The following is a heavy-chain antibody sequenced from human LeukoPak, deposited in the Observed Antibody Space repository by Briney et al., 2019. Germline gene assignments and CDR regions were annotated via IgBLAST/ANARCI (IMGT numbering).Heavy chain of an antibody. CDR2: ISSSSSTI. D-gene: IGHD6-6*01. V-gene: IGHV3-48*01. CDR3: ARDGVIAARSFDY. CDR1: GFTFSSYS. Sequence: GGSLRLSCAASGFTFSSYSMNWVRQAPGKGLEWVSYISSSSSTIYYADSVKGRFTISRDNAKNSLYLQMNSLRAEDTAVYYCARDGVIAARSFDYWGQGTLVTVSS. J-gene: IGHJ4*02.